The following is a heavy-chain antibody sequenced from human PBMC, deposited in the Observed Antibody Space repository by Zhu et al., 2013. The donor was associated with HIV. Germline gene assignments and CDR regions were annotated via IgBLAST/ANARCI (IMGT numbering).Heavy chain of an antibody. Sequence: QVQLQQWGAGLLKPSETLSLTCAVYGGSFSGYYWSWIRQPPGKGLEWIGEINHSGSTNYNPSLKSRVTISVDTSKNQFSLKLSSVTAADTAVYYCARRCTHYDSSGYYYGYGGLRGNYYYYYMDVWGKGTTVTVSS. CDR3: ARRCTHYDSSGYYYGYGGLRGNYYYYYMDV. CDR2: INHSGST. D-gene: IGHD3-22*01. V-gene: IGHV4-34*01. CDR1: GGSFSGYY. J-gene: IGHJ6*03.